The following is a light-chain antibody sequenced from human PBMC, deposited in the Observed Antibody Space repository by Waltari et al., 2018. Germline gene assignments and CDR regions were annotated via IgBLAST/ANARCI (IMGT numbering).Light chain of an antibody. Sequence: DVVMTQSPLSLPVTLGQPASISCRSSQSLVHSNGNTYLNWFPQRPGQSPRRLIFQVSWRDSGVPARFSGSGSGTDFTLKISRVEAEDVGVYYCMQGTHWPPWTFGQGTKVEIK. CDR3: MQGTHWPPWT. CDR2: QVS. CDR1: QSLVHSNGNTY. J-gene: IGKJ1*01. V-gene: IGKV2-30*02.